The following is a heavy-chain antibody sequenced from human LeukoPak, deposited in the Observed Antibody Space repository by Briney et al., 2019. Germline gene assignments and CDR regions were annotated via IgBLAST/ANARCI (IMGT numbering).Heavy chain of an antibody. CDR3: ARDTLNYYGSTFDP. D-gene: IGHD3-10*01. Sequence: PGGSLRLSCAASGFTFSSYSMNWVRQAPGKGLERVSYISSSSSTIYYADSVKGRFTISRDNAKNSLYLQMNSLRDEDTAVYYCARDTLNYYGSTFDPWGQGTLVTVSS. V-gene: IGHV3-48*02. J-gene: IGHJ5*02. CDR1: GFTFSSYS. CDR2: ISSSSSTI.